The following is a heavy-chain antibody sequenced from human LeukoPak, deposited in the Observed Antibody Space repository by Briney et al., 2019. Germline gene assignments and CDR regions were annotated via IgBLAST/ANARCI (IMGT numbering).Heavy chain of an antibody. CDR1: GFTVRSDW. CDR3: ATDQNWLPDY. Sequence: GGSLRLSCAASGFTVRSDWMYWVRQAPGKGPVLVSRINPDWTYIDYADSVKCRFTISRDDAKNSLYLQMNSLRAENTAVYYCATDQNWLPDYWGQGTLVTVSS. J-gene: IGHJ4*02. CDR2: INPDWTYI. V-gene: IGHV3-74*01. D-gene: IGHD1-1*01.